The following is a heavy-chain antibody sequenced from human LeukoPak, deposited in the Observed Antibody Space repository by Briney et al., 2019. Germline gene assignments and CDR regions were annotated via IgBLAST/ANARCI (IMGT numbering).Heavy chain of an antibody. CDR1: VGSISSSSYY. Sequence: SETLSLTCTVSVGSISSSSYYWGWIRQPPGKGLEWLGSIYYSGSTYCNPSLKSRVTISVDTSKNPFSLNLSSVTAADTAVYYCARDNFSRGRGDYWGQGTLVTVSS. V-gene: IGHV4-39*07. J-gene: IGHJ4*02. CDR3: ARDNFSRGRGDY. D-gene: IGHD2/OR15-2a*01. CDR2: IYYSGST.